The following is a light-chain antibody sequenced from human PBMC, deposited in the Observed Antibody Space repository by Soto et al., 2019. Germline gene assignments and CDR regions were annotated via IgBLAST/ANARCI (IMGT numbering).Light chain of an antibody. Sequence: QSVLTQPPSVSGAPGQRVTISCTGGSSDVGAYNFFSWHPQHPGKAPKLLIFNVYDRPSGISYRFSGSKSGNTASLTISGLQGEDEADYYCSSYTVSRTYVFGTGTKVTVL. CDR3: SSYTVSRTYV. CDR1: SSDVGAYNF. V-gene: IGLV2-14*03. J-gene: IGLJ1*01. CDR2: NVY.